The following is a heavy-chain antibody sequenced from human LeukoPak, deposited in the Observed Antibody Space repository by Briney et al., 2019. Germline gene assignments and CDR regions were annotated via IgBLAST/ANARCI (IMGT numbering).Heavy chain of an antibody. CDR2: ISTHNGNT. V-gene: IGHV1-18*01. J-gene: IGHJ4*02. Sequence: ASVKVSCKASGYTFANYGINWVRQAPGQGLEWMGWISTHNGNTNYAENFQGRVTMTTDTFTRTAYMELRSLRSDDTAVYFCARRSYRRAIPTSQFDFWGQGTLLTVSS. CDR1: GYTFANYG. CDR3: ARRSYRRAIPTSQFDF. D-gene: IGHD2-2*01.